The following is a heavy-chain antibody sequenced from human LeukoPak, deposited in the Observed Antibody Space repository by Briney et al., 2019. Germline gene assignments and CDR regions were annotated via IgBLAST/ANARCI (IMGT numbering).Heavy chain of an antibody. Sequence: GGSLRLSCAASGFSFAYYAMHWVRPAPGKGLEWVSLITANGDSTYYADSVKGRFTISRDNSKNSLSLQMNSLRTEDTALYYCAKDIEAGTAGFSFDYWGQGTLVAVSS. CDR2: ITANGDST. CDR1: GFSFAYYA. D-gene: IGHD2-21*02. CDR3: AKDIEAGTAGFSFDY. V-gene: IGHV3-43*02. J-gene: IGHJ4*02.